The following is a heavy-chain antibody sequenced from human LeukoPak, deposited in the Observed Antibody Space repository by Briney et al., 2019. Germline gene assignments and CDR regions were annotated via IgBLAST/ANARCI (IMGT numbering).Heavy chain of an antibody. D-gene: IGHD3-22*01. CDR3: AGSERGSSGYTKYYYYGMDV. CDR2: IYYSGST. CDR1: GYSISSGYY. V-gene: IGHV4-61*01. Sequence: SETLSLTCAVSGYSISSGYYWSWIRQPPGKGLEWIGYIYYSGSTNYNPSLKSRVTISVDTSKNQFSLKLSSVTAADTAVYYCAGSERGSSGYTKYYYYGMDVWGQGTTVTVSS. J-gene: IGHJ6*02.